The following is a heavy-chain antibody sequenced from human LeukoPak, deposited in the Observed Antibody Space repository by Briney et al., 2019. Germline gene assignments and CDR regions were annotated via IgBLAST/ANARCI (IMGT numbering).Heavy chain of an antibody. D-gene: IGHD4-17*01. CDR1: GGSISGSAYY. V-gene: IGHV4-39*07. CDR2: IYYTGSMYYNPSSGTT. Sequence: SETLSLTCTVSGGSISGSAYYWGWIRQPPGKGLEWIGSIYYTGSMYYNPSSGTTYYNPSLKSRVTISVDTSKKQFSLNLTSVTAADTAVYYCARGEDGTGDYRPTYFDSWGLGTLVTVSS. J-gene: IGHJ4*02. CDR3: ARGEDGTGDYRPTYFDS.